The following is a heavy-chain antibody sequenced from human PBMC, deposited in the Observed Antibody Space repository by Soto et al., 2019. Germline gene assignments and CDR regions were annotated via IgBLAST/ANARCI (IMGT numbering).Heavy chain of an antibody. J-gene: IGHJ6*02. CDR2: IYYSGST. CDR1: GGSISSGGYY. V-gene: IGHV4-31*03. Sequence: ASETLSLTCTVSGGSISSGGYYWSWIRQHPGKGLEWIGYIYYSGSTYYNPSLKSRVTISVDTSKNQFSLKLSSVTAADTAVYYCARGARVVVVVAATSYYYYGMDVWGQGTTVTVSS. D-gene: IGHD2-15*01. CDR3: ARGARVVVVVAATSYYYYGMDV.